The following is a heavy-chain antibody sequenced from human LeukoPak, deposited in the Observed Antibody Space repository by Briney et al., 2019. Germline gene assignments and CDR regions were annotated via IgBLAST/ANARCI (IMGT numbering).Heavy chain of an antibody. D-gene: IGHD5-18*01. V-gene: IGHV4-31*03. CDR2: IYYSGST. CDR3: ATGYSYGRNNAFDI. CDR1: GGSISSGGYC. Sequence: SETLSLTCTVSGGSISSGGYCWSWIRQHPGKGLEWIGYIYYSGSTYYNPSLKSRVTISVDTSKNQFSLKLSSVTAAGTAVYYCATGYSYGRNNAFDIWGQGTMVTVSS. J-gene: IGHJ3*02.